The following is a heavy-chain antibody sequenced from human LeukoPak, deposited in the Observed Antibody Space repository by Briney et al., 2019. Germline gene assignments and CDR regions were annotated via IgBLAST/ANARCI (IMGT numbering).Heavy chain of an antibody. D-gene: IGHD4-17*01. V-gene: IGHV3-23*01. CDR2: ISGGGETT. Sequence: GGSLRLSCAASGFTFYNYAMNWVRQAPGKGLEWVSSISGGGETTYYADSAKGRFTISRDNSQNTLYLQMNSLRAEDTAVYYCARDYADYVGYFFFDYWGQGTLVTVSS. CDR3: ARDYADYVGYFFFDY. J-gene: IGHJ4*02. CDR1: GFTFYNYA.